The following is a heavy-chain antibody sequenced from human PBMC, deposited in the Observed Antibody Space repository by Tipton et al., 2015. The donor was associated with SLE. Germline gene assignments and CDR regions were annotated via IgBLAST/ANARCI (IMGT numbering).Heavy chain of an antibody. V-gene: IGHV4-39*07. J-gene: IGHJ4*02. CDR1: GASLSDSSYY. CDR3: ARGRIAVAGNHFDY. CDR2: VYYTGNT. D-gene: IGHD6-19*01. Sequence: TLSLTCAVSGASLSDSSYYWGWIRQPPGKGLEWVGTVYYTGNTFYNPSLKSRVTILVDTSKNQVSLKLSSVTAADTAVYYCARGRIAVAGNHFDYWGQGTLVTVSS.